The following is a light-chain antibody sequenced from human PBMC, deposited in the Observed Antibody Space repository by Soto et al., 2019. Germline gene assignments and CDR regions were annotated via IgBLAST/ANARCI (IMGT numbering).Light chain of an antibody. Sequence: DIPMTQSPSTLSASFGERVTITCRASQSISSWLAWYQQKPGKAPKLLIYKASTLESGVPSRFSGSGSGTEFTLTISSLQPDDFATYYCQQSYSTPWTFGQGTKVDI. CDR1: QSISSW. V-gene: IGKV1-5*03. J-gene: IGKJ1*01. CDR2: KAS. CDR3: QQSYSTPWT.